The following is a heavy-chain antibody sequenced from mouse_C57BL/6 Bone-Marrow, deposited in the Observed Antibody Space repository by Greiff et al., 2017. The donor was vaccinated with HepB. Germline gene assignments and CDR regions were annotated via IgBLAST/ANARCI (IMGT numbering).Heavy chain of an antibody. CDR3: ARSYGFAY. V-gene: IGHV7-3*01. D-gene: IGHD6-5*01. CDR2: IRNKANGYTT. J-gene: IGHJ3*01. Sequence: EVKLVESGGGLVQPGGSLSLSCAASGFTFTDYYMSWVRQPPGKALEWLGFIRNKANGYTTEYSASVKGRFTISSDNSQSILYLQMNALRAEDSATYYCARSYGFAYWGQGTLVTVSA. CDR1: GFTFTDYY.